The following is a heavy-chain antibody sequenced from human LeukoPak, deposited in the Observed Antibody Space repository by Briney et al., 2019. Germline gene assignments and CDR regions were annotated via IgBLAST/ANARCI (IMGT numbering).Heavy chain of an antibody. J-gene: IGHJ5*02. V-gene: IGHV3-23*01. CDR1: GFTFRSDA. CDR3: AREDNPLWFDP. D-gene: IGHD1-1*01. Sequence: GGSLRLSCAASGFTFRSDAMSWVRQAPGKGLEWVSGISGSGGTTYYADSVKGRFTISRDNSNNTLHLQMNSLRAEDTALYYCAREDNPLWFDPWGQGTLVTVSS. CDR2: ISGSGGTT.